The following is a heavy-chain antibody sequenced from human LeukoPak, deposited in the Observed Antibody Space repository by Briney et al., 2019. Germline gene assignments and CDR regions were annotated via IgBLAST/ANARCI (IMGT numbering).Heavy chain of an antibody. CDR1: GASISHYY. CDR2: VHTSGGS. CDR3: ARLGSYHDF. J-gene: IGHJ4*02. D-gene: IGHD1-26*01. Sequence: PSETLSLTCTVSGASISHYYWSWIRQTPERGLEWMGHVHTSGGSTYYSSLKTRLTMSIDTSRSQLSLKLTSVTAADTAVYFCARLGSYHDFWGQGALVTVSS. V-gene: IGHV4-4*09.